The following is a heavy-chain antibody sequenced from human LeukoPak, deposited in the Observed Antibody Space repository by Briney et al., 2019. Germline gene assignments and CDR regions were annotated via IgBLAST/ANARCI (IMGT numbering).Heavy chain of an antibody. Sequence: PGGSLRLSCAASGFTFRTYAMSWVRQAPGKGLEWVSGISDSGDGTYYAESVKGRFTISRDNSKNTVFLQMNSLRADDTAKYYCAKDKAPGGGHTPSDFWGRGPLVTVS. V-gene: IGHV3-23*01. CDR2: ISDSGDGT. J-gene: IGHJ4*02. CDR3: AKDKAPGGGHTPSDF. CDR1: GFTFRTYA. D-gene: IGHD1-14*01.